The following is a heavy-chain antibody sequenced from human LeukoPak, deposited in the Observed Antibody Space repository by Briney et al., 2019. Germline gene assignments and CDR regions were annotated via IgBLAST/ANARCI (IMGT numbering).Heavy chain of an antibody. CDR1: GFTFSSYS. J-gene: IGHJ4*02. CDR3: ARERRTYYYDSSGYSTDY. V-gene: IGHV3-21*01. CDR2: ISSSSSYI. Sequence: GGSLRLSCAASGFTFSSYSMHSVRQAPGKGLEWVSSISSSSSYIYYADSVKGRFTISRDNAKNSLYLQMNSLRAEDTAVYYCARERRTYYYDSSGYSTDYWGQGTLVTVSS. D-gene: IGHD3-22*01.